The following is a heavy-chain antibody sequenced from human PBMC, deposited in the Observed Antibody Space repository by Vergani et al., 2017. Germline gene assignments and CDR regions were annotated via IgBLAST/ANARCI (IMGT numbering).Heavy chain of an antibody. J-gene: IGHJ3*02. CDR1: GGSISSSSYY. CDR2: IYYSGST. V-gene: IGHV4-39*07. D-gene: IGHD3-22*01. CDR3: ARVDYDSSGYYYAFDI. Sequence: QLQLQESGPGLVKPSETLSLTCTVSGGSISSSSYYWGWIRQPPGKGLEWIGSIYYSGSTNYNPSLKSRVTISVDTSKNQFSLKLSSVTAADTAVYYCARVDYDSSGYYYAFDIWGQGTMVTVSS.